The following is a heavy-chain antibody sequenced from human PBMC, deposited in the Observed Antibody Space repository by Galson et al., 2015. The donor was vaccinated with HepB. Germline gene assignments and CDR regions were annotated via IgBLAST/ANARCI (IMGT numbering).Heavy chain of an antibody. CDR2: ISAYNGNT. Sequence: SVKVSCKASGYTFTSYGISWVRQAPGQGLEWMGWISAYNGNTNYAQKLQGRVTMTTDTSTSTAYMELRSLRSDDTAVYYCARVRYYYDSSGYSLSWFDPWGQGTLVTVSS. D-gene: IGHD3-22*01. V-gene: IGHV1-18*04. CDR3: ARVRYYYDSSGYSLSWFDP. J-gene: IGHJ5*02. CDR1: GYTFTSYG.